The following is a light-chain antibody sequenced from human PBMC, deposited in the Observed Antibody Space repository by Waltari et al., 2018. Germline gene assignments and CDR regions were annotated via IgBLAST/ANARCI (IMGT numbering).Light chain of an antibody. CDR1: QRVSSN. CDR3: QQYNNWPPLT. Sequence: EIVMTQSPATLSVSPGERATLSCRASQRVSSNLAWYQQQPGQAPRLLIYDASTSATGIPARFSGSGSGTEFTLTISSLQSEDFAVYYCQQYNNWPPLTFGGGTKVEIK. CDR2: DAS. J-gene: IGKJ4*01. V-gene: IGKV3-15*01.